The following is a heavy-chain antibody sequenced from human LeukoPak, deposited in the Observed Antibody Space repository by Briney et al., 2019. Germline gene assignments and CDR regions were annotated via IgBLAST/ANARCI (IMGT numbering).Heavy chain of an antibody. CDR1: VFTFRDYY. J-gene: IGHJ4*02. D-gene: IGHD4-23*01. CDR2: ICSSSSYI. CDR3: ARDLRYGGNSRPVLAWDY. Sequence: GGSLRLSCVASVFTFRDYYMSCIRRAPGGGVEWVSYICSSSSYIDYADSAKGRFTISRDNAKNSLHLQMKSLRAEDTAVYYCARDLRYGGNSRPVLAWDYWGQGTLVTVS. V-gene: IGHV3-11*05.